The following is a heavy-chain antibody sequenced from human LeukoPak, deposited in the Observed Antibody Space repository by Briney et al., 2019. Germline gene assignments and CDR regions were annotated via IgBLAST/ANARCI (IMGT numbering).Heavy chain of an antibody. D-gene: IGHD6-19*01. CDR2: ISAYNGNT. CDR1: GYTFTSYG. V-gene: IGHV1-18*01. J-gene: IGHJ4*02. Sequence: ASVKVSCKASGYTFTSYGISWVRQTPGQRLEWMGWISAYNGNTNYAQTLQGRVTMTTDTSPSTSYTALRTLTSDDTAVYYCARLGIAVAAIYFDFWGRGTLVSVS. CDR3: ARLGIAVAAIYFDF.